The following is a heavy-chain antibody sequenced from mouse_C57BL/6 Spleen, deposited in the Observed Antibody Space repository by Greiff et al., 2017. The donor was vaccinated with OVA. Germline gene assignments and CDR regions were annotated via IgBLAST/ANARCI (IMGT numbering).Heavy chain of an antibody. CDR3: ANSYAMGY. Sequence: QVQLKESGPELVKPGASVKISCKASGYAFSSSWMNWVKQRPGKGLEWIGRLYPGDGDTNYNGKFKGKATLTADKSSSTAYMQLSSLTSEDSAVYFCANSYAMGYWGQGTSVTVSS. J-gene: IGHJ4*01. CDR2: LYPGDGDT. CDR1: GYAFSSSW. V-gene: IGHV1-82*01.